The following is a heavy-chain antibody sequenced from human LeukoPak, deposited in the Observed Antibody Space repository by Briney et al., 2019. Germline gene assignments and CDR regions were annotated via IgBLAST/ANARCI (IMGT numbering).Heavy chain of an antibody. V-gene: IGHV3-72*01. D-gene: IGHD3-10*01. Sequence: GGSLRLSCAASGFTFSDHYMDWVRQAPGKGLEWVGRCRNKANSYTTEYAASVEGRFTISRDDSKNSLYLQMNSLNAEDTAVYYCAGEAGSYGPVVYWGQGTLVTVSS. CDR1: GFTFSDHY. CDR3: AGEAGSYGPVVY. CDR2: CRNKANSYTT. J-gene: IGHJ4*02.